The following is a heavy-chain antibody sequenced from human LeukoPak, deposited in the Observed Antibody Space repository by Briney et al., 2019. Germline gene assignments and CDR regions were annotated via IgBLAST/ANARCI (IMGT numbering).Heavy chain of an antibody. CDR3: AHLRGQLPPHVAFDS. Sequence: SGPRLLKPTPTLTPTVTFSGFSLSTSGVGVGWIRQPPGKALEWLALIYWYDDKCYSPSLMSRLTITKDCTKNQVALTMTNMHPINTAAYGDAHLRGQLPPHVAFDSGNQGTLVTVSS. D-gene: IGHD2-2*01. J-gene: IGHJ3*02. CDR2: IYWYDDK. V-gene: IGHV2-5*01. CDR1: GFSLSTSGVG.